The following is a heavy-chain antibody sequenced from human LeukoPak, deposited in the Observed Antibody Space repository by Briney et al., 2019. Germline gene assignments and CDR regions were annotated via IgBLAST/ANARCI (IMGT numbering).Heavy chain of an antibody. J-gene: IGHJ4*02. CDR2: ISGSGGST. V-gene: IGHV3-23*01. D-gene: IGHD3-22*01. Sequence: GGSLRLSCAASGFTVSSNYMSWVRQAPGKGLEWVSAISGSGGSTYYADSVKGRFTISRDNSKNTLYLQMNSLRAEDTAVYYCAKDSYYYDSSGYYGNWGQGTLVTVSS. CDR3: AKDSYYYDSSGYYGN. CDR1: GFTVSSNY.